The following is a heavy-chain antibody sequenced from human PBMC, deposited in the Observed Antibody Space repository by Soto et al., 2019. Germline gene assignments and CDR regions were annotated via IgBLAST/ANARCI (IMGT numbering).Heavy chain of an antibody. CDR1: GGTFSRYA. J-gene: IGHJ5*02. Sequence: SVKVSFKASGGTFSRYAISWLRQAPGQGLEWMGGIIPIFGTANYAQKFQGRVTITADKSTSTAYMELSSLRSEDTAVYYCARDVTPRWFDPWGQGTLVTVSS. V-gene: IGHV1-69*06. CDR3: ARDVTPRWFDP. D-gene: IGHD2-15*01. CDR2: IIPIFGTA.